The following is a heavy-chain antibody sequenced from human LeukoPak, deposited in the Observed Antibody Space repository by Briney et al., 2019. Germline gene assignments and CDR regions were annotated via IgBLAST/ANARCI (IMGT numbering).Heavy chain of an antibody. Sequence: SETLSLTCTVSGDPISSYYWNWIRQPAGKGLEWIGRIYTSGSTNYNPSLKSRVTMSVGTSKRQFSLKVTSVTAADTAVYYCARASFDSSGYYFFDYWGQGNLVTVSS. V-gene: IGHV4-4*07. CDR2: IYTSGST. J-gene: IGHJ4*02. CDR3: ARASFDSSGYYFFDY. D-gene: IGHD3-22*01. CDR1: GDPISSYY.